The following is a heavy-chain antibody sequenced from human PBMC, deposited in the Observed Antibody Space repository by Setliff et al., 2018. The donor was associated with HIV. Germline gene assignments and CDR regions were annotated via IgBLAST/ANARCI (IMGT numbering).Heavy chain of an antibody. CDR3: VRDPIEGYPDYFDY. D-gene: IGHD1-26*01. Sequence: LRLSCAASGFTFGSYAMHWVRQAPGEGLEWVAVISYDGSYEDCADSVKGRFTICRDNSKNTLFLQMNSLRPADAATYYCVRDPIEGYPDYFDYWGQGTLVTVSS. J-gene: IGHJ4*02. CDR2: ISYDGSYE. CDR1: GFTFGSYA. V-gene: IGHV3-30*04.